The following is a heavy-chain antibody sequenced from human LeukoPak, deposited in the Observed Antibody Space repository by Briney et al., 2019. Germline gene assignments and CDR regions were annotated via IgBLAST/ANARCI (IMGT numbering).Heavy chain of an antibody. CDR2: ISSSGSTI. CDR3: ATHKSSGWYVY. V-gene: IGHV3-11*01. Sequence: GSLRLSCAASGFTFSDYYMSWIRQAPGKGLEWVSYISSSGSTIYYADSVKGRFTISRDNAKNSLHLQMNSLRAEDTAVYYCATHKSSGWYVYWGQGTLVTVSS. J-gene: IGHJ4*02. D-gene: IGHD6-19*01. CDR1: GFTFSDYY.